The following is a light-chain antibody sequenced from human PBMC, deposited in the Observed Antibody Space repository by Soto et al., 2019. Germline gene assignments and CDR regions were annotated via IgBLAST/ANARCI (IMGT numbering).Light chain of an antibody. CDR3: QQYNNWPPYT. Sequence: EIVKTQSPATLSVSPGERATLSCRASQSVSSNLAWYQQKPGQAPRLLIYGASTRATGIPARFSGSGSGTEFTLNISSLQSEDFAVYYCQQYNNWPPYTFGQGNKLEIK. V-gene: IGKV3-15*01. CDR2: GAS. CDR1: QSVSSN. J-gene: IGKJ2*01.